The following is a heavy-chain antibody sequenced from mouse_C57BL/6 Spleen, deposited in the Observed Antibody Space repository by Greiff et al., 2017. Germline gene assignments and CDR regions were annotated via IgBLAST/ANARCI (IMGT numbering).Heavy chain of an antibody. CDR3: ARENYDGSSYDYAMDY. D-gene: IGHD1-1*01. CDR2: LSDGGSYT. Sequence: EVQVVESGGGLVKPGGSLKLSCAASGFHFSSYAMSWVRQTPETRLEWVATLSDGGSYTYYPDNVQGRFTISRANAKNNLYLQMSHLKSEDTAMYYFARENYDGSSYDYAMDYWGQGTSVTVSS. CDR1: GFHFSSYA. V-gene: IGHV5-4*01. J-gene: IGHJ4*01.